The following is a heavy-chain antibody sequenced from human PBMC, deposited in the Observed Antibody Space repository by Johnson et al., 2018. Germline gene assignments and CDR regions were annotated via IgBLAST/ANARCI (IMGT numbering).Heavy chain of an antibody. J-gene: IGHJ6*02. CDR1: GFTFGDYG. Sequence: VQLVESGGGLVQXGRSLRLSCTASGFTFGDYGMSWFRQAPGKGLEGVGFIRSKPYGGTTAYAASVKGRFTISRDDSKSIAYLQMNSLKTEDTAGYYCARDQGIAVAGYYYYYGMDVWGQGTTVTVSS. D-gene: IGHD6-19*01. V-gene: IGHV3-49*03. CDR3: ARDQGIAVAGYYYYYGMDV. CDR2: IRSKPYGGTT.